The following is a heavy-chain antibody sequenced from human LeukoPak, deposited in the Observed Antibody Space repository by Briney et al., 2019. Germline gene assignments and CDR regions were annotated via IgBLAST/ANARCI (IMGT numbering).Heavy chain of an antibody. CDR2: IYYSGST. D-gene: IGHD3-10*01. J-gene: IGHJ4*02. CDR3: ARLPITAGYYGSGSFYYFDY. Sequence: SETLSLTCTASGGSISSYYWSWIRQPPGKGLEWIGYIYYSGSTNYNPSLKSRVTISVDTSKNQFSLKLSSVTAADTAVYYCARLPITAGYYGSGSFYYFDYWGQGTLVTVSS. V-gene: IGHV4-59*08. CDR1: GGSISSYY.